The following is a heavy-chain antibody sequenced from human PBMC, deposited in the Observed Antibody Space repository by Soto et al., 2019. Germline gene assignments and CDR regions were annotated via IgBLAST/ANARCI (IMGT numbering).Heavy chain of an antibody. CDR3: ATRLFDAFDI. CDR2: ITPFNGNT. V-gene: IGHV1-45*02. Sequence: ASVKVSCKASGYTFTYRYLHWVRQAPGQALEWMGWITPFNGNTNYARKFQDRVTITRDRSMSTAYMELSSLRSEDTAMYYCATRLFDAFDIWGQGTMVTVSS. D-gene: IGHD2-21*01. CDR1: GYTFTYRY. J-gene: IGHJ3*02.